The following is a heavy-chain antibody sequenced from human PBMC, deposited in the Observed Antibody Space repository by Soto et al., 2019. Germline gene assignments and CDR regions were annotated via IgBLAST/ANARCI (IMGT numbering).Heavy chain of an antibody. D-gene: IGHD6-13*01. CDR1: GFTFSAYG. Sequence: EVQLFESGGGWVQPGGSLRLSCAASGFTFSAYGMNWVRQAPGKGLEWVSAIGNSDATTFYVDSVKGRFTISRDNSKNTLYLQVNCLSAEDTALYFCAKELAARRPFDYWGQGTLVTVSS. CDR3: AKELAARRPFDY. V-gene: IGHV3-23*01. CDR2: IGNSDATT. J-gene: IGHJ4*02.